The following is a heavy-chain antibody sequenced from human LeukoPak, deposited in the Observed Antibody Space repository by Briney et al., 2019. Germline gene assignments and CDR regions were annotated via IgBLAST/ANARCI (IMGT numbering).Heavy chain of an antibody. Sequence: PGGSLRLSCAASGFTFSDYYMSWIRQAPGKGLEWVSYISSSDSTIYYADSVKGRFTISRDNAKNSLYLQMNSLRAEDTAVYYCARAHTARGQKGVRPRQSEGYYFDYWGQGTLVTVSS. CDR3: ARAHTARGQKGVRPRQSEGYYFDY. D-gene: IGHD2-21*02. V-gene: IGHV3-11*01. CDR1: GFTFSDYY. CDR2: ISSSDSTI. J-gene: IGHJ4*02.